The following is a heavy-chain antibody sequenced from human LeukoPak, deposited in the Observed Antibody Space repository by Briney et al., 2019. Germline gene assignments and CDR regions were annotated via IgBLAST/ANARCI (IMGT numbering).Heavy chain of an antibody. CDR1: GYTFSDYF. D-gene: IGHD6-13*01. V-gene: IGHV1-2*02. CDR3: ARYYSSNWQFDY. J-gene: IGHJ4*02. CDR2: IKPNSGGT. Sequence: ASVKVSCKTSGYTFSDYFVHWVRQAPGQGLEWMGWIKPNSGGTAYAQKFQGRVTMTRDTSIRTAYMELSRLTYDGTAVYYCARYYSSNWQFDYWGQGTLVTVSS.